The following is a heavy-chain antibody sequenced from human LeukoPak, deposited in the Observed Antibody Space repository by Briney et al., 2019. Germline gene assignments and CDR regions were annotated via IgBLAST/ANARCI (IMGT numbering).Heavy chain of an antibody. CDR2: IDSSASTT. CDR1: RFYFSTYD. Sequence: GGSLRLSCTASRFYFSTYDMNWVRQVPGKGLEWVSYIDSSASTTYYAGSVQGRFTISRDNAKNSLYLQMRSLRAEDTAVYYCAKDSAYYYTRGSYYFDYWGQGTLVTVSS. J-gene: IGHJ4*02. V-gene: IGHV3-48*03. D-gene: IGHD3-10*01. CDR3: AKDSAYYYTRGSYYFDY.